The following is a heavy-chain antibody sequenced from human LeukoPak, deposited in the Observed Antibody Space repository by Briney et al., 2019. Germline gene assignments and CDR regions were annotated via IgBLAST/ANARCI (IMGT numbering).Heavy chain of an antibody. CDR1: GFRFSGYG. D-gene: IGHD3-22*01. CDR3: AKSHEPYYYDSSGYYDDY. V-gene: IGHV3-23*01. J-gene: IGHJ4*02. Sequence: GGCLRLSCAASGFRFSGYGMSWVRQAPGKGLEWVSSISAGSGSTDYADSVKGRFTISRDDSKNTLYLQMKSLRAEDTAVYYCAKSHEPYYYDSSGYYDDYWGQGTLVTVSS. CDR2: ISAGSGST.